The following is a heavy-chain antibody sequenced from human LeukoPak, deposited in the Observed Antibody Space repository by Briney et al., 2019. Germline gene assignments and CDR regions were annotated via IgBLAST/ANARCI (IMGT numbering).Heavy chain of an antibody. Sequence: GGSLRLSCAASEFTFSSYAMTWVRQAPGKGLEWVSSISAGGGSTSYADSAKGRFTISRENSKKTVYLQMNSLRAEDTALYYCGKDSSGWSHVYMDVWGKGTTVTVSS. D-gene: IGHD6-19*01. J-gene: IGHJ6*03. V-gene: IGHV3-23*01. CDR3: GKDSSGWSHVYMDV. CDR1: EFTFSSYA. CDR2: ISAGGGST.